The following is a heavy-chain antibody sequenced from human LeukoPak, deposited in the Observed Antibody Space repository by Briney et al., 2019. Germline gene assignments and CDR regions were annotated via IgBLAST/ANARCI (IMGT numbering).Heavy chain of an antibody. CDR1: GGSISSSSYY. J-gene: IGHJ4*02. Sequence: SETLSLTCTVSGGSISSSSYYWGWIRQPPGKGLEWIGSIYYSGSTYYNPSLKSRVTISVDTSKNQFSLKLSSVTAADTAVSYCARRLSYGRYYFDYWGQGTLVTVSS. D-gene: IGHD5-18*01. CDR2: IYYSGST. V-gene: IGHV4-39*01. CDR3: ARRLSYGRYYFDY.